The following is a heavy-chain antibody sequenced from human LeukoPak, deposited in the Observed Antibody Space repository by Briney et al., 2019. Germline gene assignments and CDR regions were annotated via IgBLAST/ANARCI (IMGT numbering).Heavy chain of an antibody. Sequence: GVSLRLFCAASGFTFSRSSMNWVPHAPGKGLECVSYISSSSSYIYYADSVKGRFTMSRDNAKNSLYLQMNSLRAEDTAVYYCARLGKVSSGYTRAFDYWGQGTLVTVSS. CDR3: ARLGKVSSGYTRAFDY. V-gene: IGHV3-21*01. CDR1: GFTFSRSS. D-gene: IGHD3-22*01. CDR2: ISSSSSYI. J-gene: IGHJ4*02.